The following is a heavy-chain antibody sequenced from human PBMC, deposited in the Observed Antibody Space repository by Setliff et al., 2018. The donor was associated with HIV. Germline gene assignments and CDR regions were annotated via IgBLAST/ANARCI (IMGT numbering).Heavy chain of an antibody. CDR3: AKDAGYSGTAWGT. J-gene: IGHJ5*02. D-gene: IGHD5-12*01. V-gene: IGHV1-69*13. Sequence: SVKVSCKASGGSFSSFTISWVRQAPGQGLEWMGGIIPALGTANYAQKFQGRVTMTADESTSTVYMELSSLRSEDTAIYYCAKDAGYSGTAWGTWGQGTLVTVSS. CDR1: GGSFSSFT. CDR2: IIPALGTA.